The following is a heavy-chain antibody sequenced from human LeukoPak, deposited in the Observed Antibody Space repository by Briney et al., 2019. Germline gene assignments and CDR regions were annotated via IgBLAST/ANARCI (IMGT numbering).Heavy chain of an antibody. CDR1: GFTFSSYA. J-gene: IGHJ4*02. CDR2: ISYDGSNK. V-gene: IGHV3-30*04. Sequence: PGGSLRLSCAASGFTFSSYAMHWVRQAPGKGLEWVAVISYDGSNKYYADSVKGRFTISRDNSKNTLYLQMNSLRVEDTAVYYCARDNGITMIRGYFDYWGQGTLVTVSS. CDR3: ARDNGITMIRGYFDY. D-gene: IGHD3-22*01.